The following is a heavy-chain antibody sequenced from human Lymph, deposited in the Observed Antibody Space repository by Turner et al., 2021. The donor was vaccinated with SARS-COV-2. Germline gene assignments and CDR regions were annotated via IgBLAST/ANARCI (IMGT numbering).Heavy chain of an antibody. V-gene: IGHV3-33*01. CDR1: GFTFSSYG. Sequence: QVQLVDSGGVVVQPGRSLRLSCAASGFTFSSYGRHGVRQAPGKGLEGVAVIWYYGSNKYYADSVKGRFTISRDNSKNTLYLQRNSLRAEDTAVYYCARVKGYNGYDLRYYYGMDVWGQGTTVTVAS. J-gene: IGHJ6*02. CDR3: ARVKGYNGYDLRYYYGMDV. D-gene: IGHD5-12*01. CDR2: IWYYGSNK.